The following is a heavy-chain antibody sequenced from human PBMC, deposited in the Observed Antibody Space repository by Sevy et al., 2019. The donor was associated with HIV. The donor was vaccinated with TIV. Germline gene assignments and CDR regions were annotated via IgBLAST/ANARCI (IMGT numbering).Heavy chain of an antibody. V-gene: IGHV4-31*03. CDR1: GGSISSGGYY. Sequence: SETLSLTCTVSGGSISSGGYYWSWIRQHPGKGLEWIGYIYYSGSTYYNPSLKSRVTISVDTSKNQFSLKLSSVTAADTAVYYCVRADYVWGSYRLDYWGQRTLVTDSS. D-gene: IGHD3-16*02. J-gene: IGHJ4*02. CDR2: IYYSGST. CDR3: VRADYVWGSYRLDY.